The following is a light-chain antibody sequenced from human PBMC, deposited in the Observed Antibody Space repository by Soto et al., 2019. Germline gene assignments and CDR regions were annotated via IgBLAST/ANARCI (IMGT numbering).Light chain of an antibody. J-gene: IGKJ5*01. V-gene: IGKV1-39*01. CDR2: AAS. CDR3: QQSYSTPIT. Sequence: DLQMTQSPSTPSGSVGDRVTIHCPASQTISSWLAWYQQKPGKAPKLLIYAASSLQSGVPSRFSGSGSGTDFTLTISSLQPEDFATYYCQQSYSTPITFGQGTRLEIK. CDR1: QTISSW.